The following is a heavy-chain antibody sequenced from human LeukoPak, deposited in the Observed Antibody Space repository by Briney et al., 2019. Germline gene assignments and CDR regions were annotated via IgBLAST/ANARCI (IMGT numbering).Heavy chain of an antibody. J-gene: IGHJ3*01. D-gene: IGHD1-1*01. CDR3: ARGERGGFDL. Sequence: QPGGSLRLSCAASGFTFNYYWMRWVRQIPGKGLVWISHVYSDGSRTTYADSVKGRFTISRDNGKNTLYLQMSSLRAEDTAVYYCARGERGGFDLWGRGTVVTVSS. CDR1: GFTFNYYW. CDR2: VYSDGSRT. V-gene: IGHV3-74*03.